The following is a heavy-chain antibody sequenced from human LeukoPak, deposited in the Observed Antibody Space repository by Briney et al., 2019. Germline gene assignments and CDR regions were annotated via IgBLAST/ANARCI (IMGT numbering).Heavy chain of an antibody. CDR2: NNYIRTT. V-gene: IGHV4-59*08. J-gene: IGHJ6*02. Sequence: SETLSLTCTVSGGSISSYYWNWIRQPPGKGLEWIGYNNYIRTTDYNPSLKIRVTISLDTSKNRFSLKLSSVTAADTAMYYCARSYSSSDHYYYYGMDVWGQGTTVTVSS. D-gene: IGHD6-13*01. CDR3: ARSYSSSDHYYYYGMDV. CDR1: GGSISSYY.